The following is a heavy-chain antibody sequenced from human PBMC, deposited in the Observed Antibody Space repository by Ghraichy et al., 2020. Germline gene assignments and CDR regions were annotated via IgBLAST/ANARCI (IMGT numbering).Heavy chain of an antibody. D-gene: IGHD1-26*01. V-gene: IGHV1-58*01. Sequence: SVKVSCKASGFTFTSSAVQWVRQARGQRLEWIGWIVVGSGNTNYAQKFQERVTITRDMSTSTAYMELSSLRSEDTAVYYCAAALGATISGLDYWGQGTLVTVSS. CDR1: GFTFTSSA. CDR3: AAALGATISGLDY. CDR2: IVVGSGNT. J-gene: IGHJ4*02.